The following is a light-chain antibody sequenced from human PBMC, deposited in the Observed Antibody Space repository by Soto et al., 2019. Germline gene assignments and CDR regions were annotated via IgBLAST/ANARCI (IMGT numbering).Light chain of an antibody. CDR1: QSVRSSY. CDR3: KQRGDWPRT. Sequence: EIVLPQSPGTLSLSPGESAPLNCRASQSVRSSYLAWYQQQPGQAPRLLIHGASRRATGIPDRFSGSGSGTDFTLTISSLEPEEFAVYYCKQRGDWPRTVGQGTKVDIK. V-gene: IGKV3-20*01. J-gene: IGKJ1*01. CDR2: GAS.